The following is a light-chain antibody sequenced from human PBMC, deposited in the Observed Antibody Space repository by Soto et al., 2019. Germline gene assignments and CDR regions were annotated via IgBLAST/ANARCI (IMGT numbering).Light chain of an antibody. J-gene: IGKJ1*01. V-gene: IGKV3-15*01. CDR2: GAS. Sequence: EIVMTQSPATLSVSPGERATLSCGASQSISSALAWFPQRPGQAPRLLIYGASTRATGIPARFSGSGSGTEFTLTISSLQPEDFAVYYCQQYNRWPRTFGQGTKVDIK. CDR1: QSISSA. CDR3: QQYNRWPRT.